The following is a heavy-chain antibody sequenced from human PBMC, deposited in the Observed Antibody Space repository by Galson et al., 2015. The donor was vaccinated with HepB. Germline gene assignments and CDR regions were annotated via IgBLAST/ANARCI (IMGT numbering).Heavy chain of an antibody. CDR3: TKGLGSMIVGIDY. J-gene: IGHJ4*02. CDR1: GFTFSGHA. CDR2: ISGSGGST. D-gene: IGHD1-26*01. V-gene: IGHV3-23*01. Sequence: SLRLSCAASGFTFSGHAMSWVRQAPGKGLEWVSAISGSGGSTYYADSVKGRFTISRDNSKNTLYLQMNSLRAEDTAVYYCTKGLGSMIVGIDYWVQGTLVTVSS.